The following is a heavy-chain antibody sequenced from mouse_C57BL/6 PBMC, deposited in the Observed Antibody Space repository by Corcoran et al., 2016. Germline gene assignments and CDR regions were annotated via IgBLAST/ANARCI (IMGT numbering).Heavy chain of an antibody. V-gene: IGHV9-3*01. J-gene: IGHJ1*03. D-gene: IGHD1-1*01. CDR3: SRMEWLHYGSRWYFDV. CDR1: WYTFTTYG. Sequence: QIQLVQSGPALKKPGETVQISCKASWYTFTTYGMRWVEKAPGKGLKWMGWINTYSGVPTYSDDFKGRFAFSFETSASTAYLQINNLKNEDTATYFCSRMEWLHYGSRWYFDVRGTGTTVTVSS. CDR2: INTYSGVP.